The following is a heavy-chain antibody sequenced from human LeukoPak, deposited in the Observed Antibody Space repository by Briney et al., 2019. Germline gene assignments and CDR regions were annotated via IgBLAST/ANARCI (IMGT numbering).Heavy chain of an antibody. V-gene: IGHV4-61*01. D-gene: IGHD3-22*01. CDR3: ASSYYDSSGPNY. J-gene: IGHJ4*02. CDR1: GYSISSGYY. Sequence: SETLSLTCTVSGYSISSGYYWGWIRQPPGKGLEWIGYIYYSGSTNYNPSLKSRVTISVDTSKNQFSLKLSSVTAADTAVYYCASSYYDSSGPNYWGQGTLVTVSS. CDR2: IYYSGST.